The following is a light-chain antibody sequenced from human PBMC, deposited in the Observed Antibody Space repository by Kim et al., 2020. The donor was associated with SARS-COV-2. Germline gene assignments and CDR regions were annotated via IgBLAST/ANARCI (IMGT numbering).Light chain of an antibody. J-gene: IGLJ3*02. V-gene: IGLV3-21*04. Sequence: SYELTQPPSVSVAPGKTARITCGGNNIGSKSVHWYQQKPGQAPVLVIYYDSDRPSGIPERFSGSNSGNTATLTISRVEAGDEADYYCQVWDSSSDHRVFGGGTPLTV. CDR3: QVWDSSSDHRV. CDR2: YDS. CDR1: NIGSKS.